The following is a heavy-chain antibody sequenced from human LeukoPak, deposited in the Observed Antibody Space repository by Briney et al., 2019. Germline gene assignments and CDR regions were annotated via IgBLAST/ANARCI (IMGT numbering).Heavy chain of an antibody. Sequence: GGSLRLSCTASGFIFSGSWMAWIRQAPGKGLEWVAIIKKDGSEKYYVDSMKGRFTISRDNAKNSLFLQVNSLRAEDTAIYYCTTDTWYSAGHWGQGTLVTVSS. CDR3: TTDTWYSAGH. J-gene: IGHJ4*02. V-gene: IGHV3-7*03. D-gene: IGHD2-15*01. CDR2: IKKDGSEK. CDR1: GFIFSGSW.